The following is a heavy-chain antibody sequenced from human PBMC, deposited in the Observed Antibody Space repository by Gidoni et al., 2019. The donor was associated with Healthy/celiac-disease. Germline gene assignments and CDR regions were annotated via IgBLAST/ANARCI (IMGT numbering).Heavy chain of an antibody. CDR3: ARDIYDSSGYYPYGMDV. J-gene: IGHJ6*02. Sequence: QVQLVESGGGVVQPGRSLRLSCAASGFTFRSYGMHWVRQAPGKGLEWVAVIWYDGSNKYYADSVKGRFTISRDNSKNTLYLQMNSLRAEDTAVYYCARDIYDSSGYYPYGMDVWGQGTTVTVSS. CDR1: GFTFRSYG. D-gene: IGHD3-22*01. CDR2: IWYDGSNK. V-gene: IGHV3-33*01.